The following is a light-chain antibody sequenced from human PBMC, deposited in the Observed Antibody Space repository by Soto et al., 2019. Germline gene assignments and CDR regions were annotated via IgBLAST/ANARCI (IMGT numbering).Light chain of an antibody. J-gene: IGLJ2*01. V-gene: IGLV2-14*01. Sequence: QSALTQPASVSGSPGQSITISCTGTSSDVGGYNFVSWYQQHPGKAPKLMIYEVTNRPSGVSNRFSGSKSGNTASLTISGLQAEDEADYYRSSYTSDSTVVFGGGTQLTVL. CDR3: SSYTSDSTVV. CDR1: SSDVGGYNF. CDR2: EVT.